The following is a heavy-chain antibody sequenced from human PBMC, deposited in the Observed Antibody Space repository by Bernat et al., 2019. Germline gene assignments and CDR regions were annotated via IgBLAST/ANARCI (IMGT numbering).Heavy chain of an antibody. D-gene: IGHD5-12*01. CDR3: ASRVVRTGYSGYDFDY. J-gene: IGHJ4*02. CDR2: IYHSGST. Sequence: QLQLQESGSGLVKPSQTLSLTCAVSGGSISSGGYSWSWIRQPPGKGLEWIGYIYHSGSTYYNPSLKSRVTITVDRSKNQFSLKLSSVTAADTAVYSCASRVVRTGYSGYDFDYWGQGTLVTVSS. CDR1: GGSISSGGYS. V-gene: IGHV4-30-2*01.